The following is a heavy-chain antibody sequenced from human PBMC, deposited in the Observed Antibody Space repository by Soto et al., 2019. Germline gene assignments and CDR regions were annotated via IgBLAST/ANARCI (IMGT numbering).Heavy chain of an antibody. CDR1: GGSINTFY. V-gene: IGHV4-4*07. J-gene: IGHJ4*02. CDR3: AREGSYSAYNFAHGIQLWSFDF. Sequence: AETLSLTCTVSGGSINTFYWSWVRQPAGKGLEWIGRIFSSGSTSFNPSLESRVAMSVDTSKNHFSLNLSSVTAADMAVYYCAREGSYSAYNFAHGIQLWSFDFWGQGALVTV. CDR2: IFSSGST. D-gene: IGHD5-12*01.